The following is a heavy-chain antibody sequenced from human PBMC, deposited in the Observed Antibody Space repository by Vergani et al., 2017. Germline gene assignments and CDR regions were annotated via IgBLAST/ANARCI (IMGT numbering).Heavy chain of an antibody. Sequence: EVQLVESGGGLVKPGGSLRLSCAASGFTFSNAWMNWVRQAPGKGLEWVGRIKSITDGGTTDYAAPVKGRFTISRDDSKNTLYLQMNSLKTEDTAVYYCTTDDPSGSYYWGQGTLVTVSS. CDR3: TTDDPSGSYY. D-gene: IGHD1-26*01. J-gene: IGHJ4*02. V-gene: IGHV3-15*07. CDR2: IKSITDGGTT. CDR1: GFTFSNAW.